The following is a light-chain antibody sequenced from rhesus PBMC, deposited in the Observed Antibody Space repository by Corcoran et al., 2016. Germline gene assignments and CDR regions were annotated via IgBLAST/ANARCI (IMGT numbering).Light chain of an antibody. J-gene: IGKJ2*01. V-gene: IGKV2-104*02. CDR1: QSLLDSEDGNTY. CDR3: MQGIVFPHS. CDR2: EVS. Sequence: DIVMTQTPLSLPVTPGEPASISCRSSQSLLDSEDGNTYLEWYLQKPGQSPQLLIYEVSNRASGVPDRFSGSGSDTDFTLKISRVEAEDVGVYYCMQGIVFPHSFGQGTKVEIK.